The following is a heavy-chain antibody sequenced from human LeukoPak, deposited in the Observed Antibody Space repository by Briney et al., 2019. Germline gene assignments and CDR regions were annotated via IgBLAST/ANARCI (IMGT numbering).Heavy chain of an antibody. D-gene: IGHD3-22*01. CDR1: GFTVNSNY. Sequence: PGGSLRLSCAASGFTVNSNYMNWVRQAPGKGLEWVSVVYSDDTTYYADSVKGRFTISRDNSKNTLYLQMNSLRAEDTAVYYCAREPPRLLLPPLDYWGQGTLVTVSS. CDR2: VYSDDTT. V-gene: IGHV3-53*05. CDR3: AREPPRLLLPPLDY. J-gene: IGHJ4*02.